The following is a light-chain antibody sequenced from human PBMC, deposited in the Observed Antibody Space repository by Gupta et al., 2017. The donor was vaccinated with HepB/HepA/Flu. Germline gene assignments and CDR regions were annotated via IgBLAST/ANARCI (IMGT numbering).Light chain of an antibody. J-gene: IGKJ4*01. V-gene: IGKV3-20*01. Sequence: EIVLTPSPGTLSLSPGERVTLSCRASQSVSNNYLAWYQQKPGQAPRLLIYVASSRATGIPDRFSGSGSGTDFTLNISRLEPEDFAMYYCQQYGSSAVFGGGTKVEIK. CDR1: QSVSNNY. CDR3: QQYGSSAV. CDR2: VAS.